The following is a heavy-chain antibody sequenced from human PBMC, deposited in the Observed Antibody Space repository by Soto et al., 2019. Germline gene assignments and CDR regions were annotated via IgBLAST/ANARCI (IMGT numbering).Heavy chain of an antibody. V-gene: IGHV4-4*02. J-gene: IGHJ6*03. CDR3: ARVRTKYQLLTNYYYYMDV. CDR1: SGSISSSNW. Sequence: SSETLSLTCAVSSGSISSSNWWSWVRQPPGKGLEWIGEIYHSGSTNYNPSLKSRVTISVDTSKNQFSLKLSSVTAADTAVYYCARVRTKYQLLTNYYYYMDVWGKGTTVTVSS. CDR2: IYHSGST. D-gene: IGHD2-2*01.